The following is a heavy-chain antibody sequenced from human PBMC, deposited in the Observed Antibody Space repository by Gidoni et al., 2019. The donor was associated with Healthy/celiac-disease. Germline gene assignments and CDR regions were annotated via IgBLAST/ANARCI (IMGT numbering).Heavy chain of an antibody. CDR1: GFTFSSYG. CDR2: ISYDGSNK. CDR3: ARGRGYSGYDIDY. J-gene: IGHJ4*02. D-gene: IGHD5-12*01. Sequence: QVQLVESGGGVVQPGRSLRPSCAASGFTFSSYGMHWVRQAPGKGLEWVAVISYDGSNKYYADSVKGRFTISRDNSKNTLYLQMNSLRAEDTAVYYCARGRGYSGYDIDYWGQGTLVTVSS. V-gene: IGHV3-30*03.